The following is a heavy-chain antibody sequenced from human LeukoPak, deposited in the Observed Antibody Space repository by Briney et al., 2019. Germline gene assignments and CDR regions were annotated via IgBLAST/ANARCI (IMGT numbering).Heavy chain of an antibody. CDR3: ARRIRRGYSYGFGLDYFDY. V-gene: IGHV4-38-2*02. CDR2: IHHSGST. D-gene: IGHD5-18*01. J-gene: IGHJ4*02. CDR1: GYSISSGYY. Sequence: PSETLSLTCIVSGYSISSGYYWGWIRQPPGKGLEWIGMIHHSGSTYYNPSLKSRVTISVDTSKNQFSLKLSSVTAADTAVYYCARRIRRGYSYGFGLDYFDYWGQGTLVTVSS.